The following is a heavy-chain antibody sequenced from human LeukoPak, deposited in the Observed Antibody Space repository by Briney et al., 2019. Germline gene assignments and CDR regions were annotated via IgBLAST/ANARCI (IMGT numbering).Heavy chain of an antibody. D-gene: IGHD3-10*01. CDR1: GFTFSSYS. J-gene: IGHJ4*02. CDR2: ISSSSYI. CDR3: ARVMAGFGELISI. Sequence: GGSLRLSCAASGFTFSSYSMNWVRQAPGKGLEWVSSISSSSYIYYADSVKGRFTISRDNAKNSLYLQMNSLRAEDTAVYYCARVMAGFGELISIWGQGTLVTVSS. V-gene: IGHV3-21*01.